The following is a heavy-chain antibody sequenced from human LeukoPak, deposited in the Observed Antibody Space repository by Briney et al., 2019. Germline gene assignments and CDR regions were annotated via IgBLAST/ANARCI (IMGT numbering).Heavy chain of an antibody. CDR1: GGSISTYY. CDR2: IYYSGST. CDR3: ARQGSSWYSGLRDYFDY. J-gene: IGHJ4*02. Sequence: PSETLSLTCTVSGGSISTYYWNWIRQPPGKGLEWIGSIYYSGSTYYNPSLKSRVTISVDTSKSQFSLKLSSVTAADTAVYYCARQGSSWYSGLRDYFDYWGQGTLVTVSS. V-gene: IGHV4-59*05. D-gene: IGHD6-13*01.